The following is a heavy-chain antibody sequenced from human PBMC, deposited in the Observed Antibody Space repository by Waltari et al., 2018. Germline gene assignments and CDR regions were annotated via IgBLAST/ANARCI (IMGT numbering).Heavy chain of an antibody. CDR3: SRDPRPLNWYYRFDL. J-gene: IGHJ2*01. Sequence: QVQMQEAGPGMVKRSGRMSLTWAGSGGSIRSSKGRSWVGQPPGKGLGWIGEIYHSGSTTYYPSRASLLITFADKSTNHFSLRLSSLSAAATAAYYCSRDPRPLNWYYRFDLWGRGTLVTVSS. D-gene: IGHD1-7*01. V-gene: IGHV4-4*02. CDR1: GGSIRSSKG. CDR2: IYHSGST.